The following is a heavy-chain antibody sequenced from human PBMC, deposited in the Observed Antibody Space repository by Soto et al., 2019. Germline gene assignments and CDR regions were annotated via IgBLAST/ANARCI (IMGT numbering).Heavy chain of an antibody. J-gene: IGHJ4*02. D-gene: IGHD3-10*01. CDR2: IYYSGSA. CDR1: GGSISSSSYY. V-gene: IGHV4-39*02. CDR3: ARRGVSGPVDY. Sequence: QLLESGPGLVQPSETLSLTCTVSGGSISSSSYYWGWIRQPPGKGLEWIGNIYYSGSAYYNPSLKSRVTISVDMSKNNFSLKLSSVTAADTAVYYCARRGVSGPVDYWGQGTLVTVSS.